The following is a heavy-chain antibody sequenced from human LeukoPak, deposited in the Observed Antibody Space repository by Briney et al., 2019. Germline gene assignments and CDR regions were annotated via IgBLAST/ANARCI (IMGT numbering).Heavy chain of an antibody. D-gene: IGHD1-26*01. CDR1: GFTFSSCA. CDR3: TKELRMVGFTKGFDY. CDR2: ISDNGINT. J-gene: IGHJ4*02. Sequence: GGSLRLSCAASGFTFSSCAMSWVRQAPGKGPEWVSAISDNGINTWHADSVKGRLTISRDNSKNSLYLQMNSLRAEDTAVYYCTKELRMVGFTKGFDYWGQGILVTVSS. V-gene: IGHV3-23*01.